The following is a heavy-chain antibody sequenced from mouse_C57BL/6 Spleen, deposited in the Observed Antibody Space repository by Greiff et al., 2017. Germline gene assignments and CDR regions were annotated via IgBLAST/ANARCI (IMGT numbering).Heavy chain of an antibody. Sequence: VQLQQSGAELVRPGASVKLSCTASGFNINDYYMHWVKQRPEQGLEWIGRIDPEAGDTETAPKFQGKATMTAYTSSHTADLQLSILTSEYTAVYYCTTVFYFDYWGQGTTLTVSS. CDR3: TTVFYFDY. J-gene: IGHJ2*01. CDR2: IDPEAGDT. V-gene: IGHV14-1*01. CDR1: GFNINDYY.